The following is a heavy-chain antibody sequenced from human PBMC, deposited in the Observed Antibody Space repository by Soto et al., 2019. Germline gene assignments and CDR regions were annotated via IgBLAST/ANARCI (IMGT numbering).Heavy chain of an antibody. CDR3: ARVVSPGGFADY. D-gene: IGHD3-16*01. J-gene: IGHJ4*02. Sequence: ASVKVSCKASGYTFTSYAMHWVRQAPGQRLEWMGWINAGNGNTKYSQKFQGRVTITRDTSASTAYMELSSLRSEDTAVYYCARVVSPGGFADYWGQGTLVTVSS. CDR2: INAGNGNT. V-gene: IGHV1-3*01. CDR1: GYTFTSYA.